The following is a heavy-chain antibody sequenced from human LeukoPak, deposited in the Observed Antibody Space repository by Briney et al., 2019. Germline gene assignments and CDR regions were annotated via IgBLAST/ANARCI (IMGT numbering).Heavy chain of an antibody. CDR2: IYNSGST. Sequence: SETLSLTCAVYGGSFSGSNWSWXRQPPGKGLEWIGEIYNSGSTIYNPSLKSRVTISVDTSKNQFSLNLISVTAADTAVYYCVRAYDYWGQGTLVTVSS. CDR3: VRAYDY. J-gene: IGHJ4*02. CDR1: GGSFSGSN. V-gene: IGHV4-34*01.